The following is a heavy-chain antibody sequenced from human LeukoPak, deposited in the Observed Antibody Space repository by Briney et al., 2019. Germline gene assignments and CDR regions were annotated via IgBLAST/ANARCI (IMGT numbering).Heavy chain of an antibody. D-gene: IGHD3-10*01. CDR3: ARDGSGTDFSLDH. J-gene: IGHJ4*02. Sequence: PGGSLRLSCEASGFDIRDYYMIWVRQAPGKGLEWVGDIRHDGSNVYNVDLVRGRFTISRDIGKNSLFLQMNSLKDEDTAVYYCARDGSGTDFSLDHWGQGTLVSVSS. CDR1: GFDIRDYY. V-gene: IGHV3-7*04. CDR2: IRHDGSNV.